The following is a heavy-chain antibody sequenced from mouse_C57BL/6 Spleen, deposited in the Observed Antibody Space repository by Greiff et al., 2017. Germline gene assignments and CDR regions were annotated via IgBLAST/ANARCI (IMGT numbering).Heavy chain of an antibody. D-gene: IGHD3-2*02. CDR1: GYTFTSSW. CDR3: ARSQDCDY. V-gene: IGHV1-52*01. Sequence: QVQLQQPGAELVRPGSSVKLSCKASGYTFTSSWMHWVKQRPIQGLEWIGNIDPSDSATHYNQKFKDKATLTVDKSSSTAYMQRSSLTSEDSAVYYCARSQDCDYWGQGTTLTVSS. J-gene: IGHJ2*01. CDR2: IDPSDSAT.